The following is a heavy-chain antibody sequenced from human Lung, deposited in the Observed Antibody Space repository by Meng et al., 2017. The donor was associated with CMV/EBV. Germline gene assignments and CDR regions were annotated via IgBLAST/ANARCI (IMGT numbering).Heavy chain of an antibody. J-gene: IGHJ1*01. CDR1: GFTFGGYA. V-gene: IGHV3-49*04. CDR2: IRNRTRGGTT. CDR3: ARGSGSPEH. Sequence: GESLKISCTASGFTFGGYAMTWVRQAPGKRLEWIGFIRNRTRGGTTEYAASVKGSFSILRADSKSIAYLQMDSVKIEDTGVYFCARGSGSPEHWGQGTLVTVSS. D-gene: IGHD3-10*01.